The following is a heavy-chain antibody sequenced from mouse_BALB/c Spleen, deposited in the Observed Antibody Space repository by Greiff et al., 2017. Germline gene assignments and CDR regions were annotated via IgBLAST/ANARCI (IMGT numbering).Heavy chain of an antibody. Sequence: VQLQQSGAELAKPGASVKMSCKASGYTFTSYWMHWVKQRPGQGLEWIGYINPSTGYTEYNQKFKDKATLTADKSSNTAYMQLSSLTSEDSAVYFCARGDSAYWGQGTLVTVSA. CDR3: ARGDSAY. CDR2: INPSTGYT. CDR1: GYTFTSYW. V-gene: IGHV1-7*01. J-gene: IGHJ3*01.